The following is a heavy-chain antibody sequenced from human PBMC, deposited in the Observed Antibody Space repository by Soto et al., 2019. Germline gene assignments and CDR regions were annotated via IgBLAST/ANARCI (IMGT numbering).Heavy chain of an antibody. CDR1: GYSFSSYT. D-gene: IGHD5-12*01. V-gene: IGHV1-18*04. CDR2: IRAYNGNT. Sequence: QVQLVQSGGEVKKPGASVTVSCKASGYSFSSYTINWVRQAPGQGLEWLGWIRAYNGNTKYVEKLQGRVTMTTDTSTSTAYMELRNLRSDYTAVYYCAKESKKWPDFWGPGTLVTVSS. J-gene: IGHJ4*02. CDR3: AKESKKWPDF.